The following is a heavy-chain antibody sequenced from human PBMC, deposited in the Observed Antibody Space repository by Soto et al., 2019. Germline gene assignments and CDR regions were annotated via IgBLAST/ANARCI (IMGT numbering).Heavy chain of an antibody. Sequence: QLQLVQSGAEVKRPGDSVKVSCKASDYIISNYHINWVRQAPGQGLEWMGSISGNNGNTQYAQMFQGRVTMTTDKSTNTLYMELRSLGSGDTAVYYCAKPGDIYEFSSGYYRTANYFDFWGQGSLVTVSS. CDR2: ISGNNGNT. CDR1: DYIISNYH. J-gene: IGHJ4*02. D-gene: IGHD3-3*01. CDR3: AKPGDIYEFSSGYYRTANYFDF. V-gene: IGHV1-18*01.